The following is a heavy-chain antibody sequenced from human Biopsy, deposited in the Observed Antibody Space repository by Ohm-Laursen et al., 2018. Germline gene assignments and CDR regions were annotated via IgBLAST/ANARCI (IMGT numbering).Heavy chain of an antibody. J-gene: IGHJ4*02. CDR2: VSYSGNT. CDR3: AAYYYDSSGYFYAFHY. CDR1: GVSISSYF. V-gene: IGHV4-59*08. Sequence: SDTLSLTCAVSGVSISSYFWSWIRQPLGKGLEWVGNVSYSGNTKYNPSPKSRLIITAGTSKNQFSLKLSSGTAADTAMYYCAAYYYDSSGYFYAFHYWGQGTLVTVSS. D-gene: IGHD3-22*01.